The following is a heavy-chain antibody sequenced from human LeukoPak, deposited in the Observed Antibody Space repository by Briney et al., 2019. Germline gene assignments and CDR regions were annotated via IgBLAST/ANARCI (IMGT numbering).Heavy chain of an antibody. J-gene: IGHJ6*03. CDR2: INHSGST. V-gene: IGHV4-34*01. CDR3: ARARTAAVPYYYYYMDV. D-gene: IGHD6-13*01. Sequence: SETLSLTCAVYGGYFSGYYWSWIRQPPGKGLEWIGQINHSGSTNYNPSLKSRVTISVDTSKNQFSLKLSSVTAADTAVYYCARARTAAVPYYYYYMDVWGKGTTVTVSS. CDR1: GGYFSGYY.